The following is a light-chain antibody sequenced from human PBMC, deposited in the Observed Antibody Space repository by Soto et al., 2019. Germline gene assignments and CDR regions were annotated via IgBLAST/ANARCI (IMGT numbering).Light chain of an antibody. V-gene: IGKV1-5*01. CDR3: QQYNTFWT. CDR2: DAS. J-gene: IGKJ1*01. Sequence: DIRRTQSPSTLSASVEERVTITCRASQSISRWLAWYQQKPGKAPKLLIYDASTLESGVPSRFSGSGSGTEFTLTISSLQHGDFATYYCQQYNTFWTFGPGTKVDIK. CDR1: QSISRW.